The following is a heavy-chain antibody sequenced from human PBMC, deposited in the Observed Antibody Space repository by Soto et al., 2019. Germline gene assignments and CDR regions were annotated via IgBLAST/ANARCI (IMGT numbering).Heavy chain of an antibody. CDR2: IWNDGSGY. CDR3: GGRQISPPTRGAAATRGGMDV. V-gene: IGHV3-33*01. CDR1: GFTFNNYG. D-gene: IGHD6-13*01. J-gene: IGHJ6*02. Sequence: QVQLVESGGGVVQPGGSPRLSCAASGFTFNNYGMHWVRQAPGKGLEWVAVIWNDGSGYYYANSVKGRFTISRDNAKNRRYLQLSGLGAGETAVYFCGGRQISPPTRGAAATRGGMDVWGQGTTVTVSS.